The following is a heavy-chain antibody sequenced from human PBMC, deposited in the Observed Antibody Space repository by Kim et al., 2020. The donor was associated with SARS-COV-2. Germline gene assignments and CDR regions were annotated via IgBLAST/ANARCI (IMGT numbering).Heavy chain of an antibody. CDR1: GYTFTSYD. CDR3: ARGALEILDYYYDSSGYYRHGMDV. J-gene: IGHJ6*02. Sequence: ASVKVSCKASGYTFTSYDINWVRQATGQGLEWMGWMNPNSGNTGYAQKFQGRVTMTRNTSISTAYMELSSLRSEDTAVYYCARGALEILDYYYDSSGYYRHGMDVWGQGTTVTVSS. CDR2: MNPNSGNT. D-gene: IGHD3-22*01. V-gene: IGHV1-8*01.